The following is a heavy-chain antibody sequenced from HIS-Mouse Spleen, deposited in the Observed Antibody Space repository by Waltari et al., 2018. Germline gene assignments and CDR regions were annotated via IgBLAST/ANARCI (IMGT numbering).Heavy chain of an antibody. J-gene: IGHJ3*02. CDR1: GYTFTSYY. V-gene: IGHV1-46*03. CDR3: ARGGWYSGSYYRDDAFDI. CDR2: INPSGGST. D-gene: IGHD1-26*01. Sequence: QVQLVQSGAEVKKPGASVKVSCKASGYTFTSYYMHCVRQAPGPGLEWMGIINPSGGSTSYAQKFQGRVTMTRDTSTSTVYMELSSLRSEDTAVYYCARGGWYSGSYYRDDAFDIWGQGTMVTVSS.